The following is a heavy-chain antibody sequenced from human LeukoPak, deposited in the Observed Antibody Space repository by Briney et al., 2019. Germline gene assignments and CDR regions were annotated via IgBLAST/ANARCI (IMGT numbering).Heavy chain of an antibody. CDR3: ARHRGYRNPADS. V-gene: IGHV4-39*01. D-gene: IGHD5-18*01. CDR2: IYYTGIT. J-gene: IGHJ4*02. CDR1: GGSMSSSSFY. Sequence: PSETLSLTCTVAGGSMSSSSFYGGWIRQSPGKGLECLGSIYYTGITYYNPSLKSRLTISVDTSKRQFSLKLSSVTAAGTAVYYCARHRGYRNPADSWGQGTLVTVPS.